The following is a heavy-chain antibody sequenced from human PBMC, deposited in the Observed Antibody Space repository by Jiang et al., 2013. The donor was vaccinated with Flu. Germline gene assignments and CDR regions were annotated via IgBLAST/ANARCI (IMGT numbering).Heavy chain of an antibody. D-gene: IGHD3-10*01. CDR2: ISRNSESI. V-gene: IGHV3-9*01. CDR1: GINFEDYG. J-gene: IGHJ4*02. CDR3: AKGGGHGTFAFDY. Sequence: GLVQPGRSLRLSCAVSGINFEDYGMHWVRQAPGKGLEWVSAISRNSESIAYADSVKGRFIISRDNAKSSLYLQMNNLRPDDTALYYCAKGGGHGTFAFDYWGLGTLVTVSS.